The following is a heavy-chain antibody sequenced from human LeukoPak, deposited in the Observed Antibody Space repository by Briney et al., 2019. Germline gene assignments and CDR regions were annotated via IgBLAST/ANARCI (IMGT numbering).Heavy chain of an antibody. CDR3: ARDKLGSGYSSDFDC. V-gene: IGHV3-66*02. CDR2: TYTGGTT. CDR1: GFSVSSNY. Sequence: GGSLRLSCAASGFSVSSNYMNWVRQAPGKGLEWVSATYTGGTTYYADSVKGRFTISRDNSKNTLYLQLNSLRAEDTAVYYCARDKLGSGYSSDFDCWGQGTLVTVSP. D-gene: IGHD6-19*01. J-gene: IGHJ4*02.